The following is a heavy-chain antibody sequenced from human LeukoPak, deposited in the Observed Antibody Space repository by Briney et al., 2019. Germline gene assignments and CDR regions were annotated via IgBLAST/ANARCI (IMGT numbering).Heavy chain of an antibody. V-gene: IGHV1-69*05. CDR3: AREVGNSYGYGYFWFDP. D-gene: IGHD5-18*01. J-gene: IGHJ5*02. Sequence: SVKVSCKASGGTFSSYAISWVRQAPGQGLEWMGGIIPIFGTANYAQKFQGRVTITTDESTSTAYMELSSLRSEDTAVYYCAREVGNSYGYGYFWFDPWGQGTLVTVSS. CDR2: IIPIFGTA. CDR1: GGTFSSYA.